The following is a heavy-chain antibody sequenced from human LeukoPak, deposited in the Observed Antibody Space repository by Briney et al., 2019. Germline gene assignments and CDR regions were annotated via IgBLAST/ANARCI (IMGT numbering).Heavy chain of an antibody. CDR1: GYRLTSYW. V-gene: IGHV5-10-1*01. CDR2: IDPSDSYT. CDR3: ARLAYSSGWHDY. Sequence: GESLKISCKGSGYRLTSYWINWVRQMPGKGLEWMGRIDPSDSYTNYSPSFQGHVTISADKSISTAYLQWSGLKASDTAIYYCARLAYSSGWHDYWGQGTLVTVSS. J-gene: IGHJ4*02. D-gene: IGHD6-19*01.